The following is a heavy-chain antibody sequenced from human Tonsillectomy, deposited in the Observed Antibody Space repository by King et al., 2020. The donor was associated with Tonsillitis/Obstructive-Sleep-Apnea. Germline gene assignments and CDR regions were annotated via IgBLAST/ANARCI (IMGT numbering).Heavy chain of an antibody. CDR1: GYTFTSYY. CDR3: ARAPGGGSYDDY. Sequence: QLVQSGAEVKKPGASVKVSCKASGYTFTSYYMHWVRQAPGQGLEWMGIINPSVGSTSYAKKFQGRVTMTRDTSTGTVYMELSSLRSEDTAVYYCARAPGGGSYDDYWGQGTLVTVSS. J-gene: IGHJ4*02. D-gene: IGHD1-26*01. V-gene: IGHV1-46*01. CDR2: INPSVGST.